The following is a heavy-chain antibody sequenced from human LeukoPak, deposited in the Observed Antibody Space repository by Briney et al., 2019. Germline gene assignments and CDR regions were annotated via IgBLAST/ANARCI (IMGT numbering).Heavy chain of an antibody. CDR3: ARERIAAAGMNWFDP. V-gene: IGHV1-2*02. CDR1: GYTFTGYY. Sequence: ASVKVSCKASGYTFTGYYMHWVRQAPGQGLEWMGWINPNSGGTNYAQKFQGRVTMTRDTSISTAYMELSSLRSEDTAVYYCARERIAAAGMNWFDPWGQGTLVTVSS. CDR2: INPNSGGT. J-gene: IGHJ5*02. D-gene: IGHD6-13*01.